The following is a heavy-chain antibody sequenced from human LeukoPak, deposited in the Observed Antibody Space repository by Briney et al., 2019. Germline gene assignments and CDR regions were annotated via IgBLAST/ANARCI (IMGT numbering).Heavy chain of an antibody. J-gene: IGHJ4*02. CDR1: GGTFSSYA. Sequence: SVKVSCKASGGTFSSYAISWVRQAPGQGLEWMGRIIPIFGTANYAQKFQGRVTITTDESTSTAYMELSSLRSEDTAVYYCARPNYYDSSGYCDYWGQGTLVTVSS. D-gene: IGHD3-22*01. CDR2: IIPIFGTA. CDR3: ARPNYYDSSGYCDY. V-gene: IGHV1-69*05.